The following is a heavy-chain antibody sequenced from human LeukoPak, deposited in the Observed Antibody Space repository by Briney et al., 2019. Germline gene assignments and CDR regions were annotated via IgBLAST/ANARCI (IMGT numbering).Heavy chain of an antibody. J-gene: IGHJ6*02. CDR2: INPSGGST. Sequence: GASVKVSCKASGYTFTSYHMHWVRQAPGQGLEWMGIINPSGGSTGYAQKFQGRITMTRDTSTNTVYMDLSSLRSEDTAVYYCARDQTDCSSNSCHSFHYGMDVWGQGTTATVSS. V-gene: IGHV1-46*01. D-gene: IGHD2-2*01. CDR1: GYTFTSYH. CDR3: ARDQTDCSSNSCHSFHYGMDV.